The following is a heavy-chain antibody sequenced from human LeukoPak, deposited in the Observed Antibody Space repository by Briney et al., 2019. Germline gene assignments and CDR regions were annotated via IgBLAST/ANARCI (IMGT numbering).Heavy chain of an antibody. CDR1: GGSISSYY. J-gene: IGHJ4*02. CDR2: IYYSGST. Sequence: SETLSLTCTVSGGSISSYYWSWIRQPPGKGLEWIGYIYYSGSTYYNPSLKSRVTISVDTSKNQFSLKLSSVTAADTAVYYCARVGSYGTYYFDYWGQGTLVTVSS. CDR3: ARVGSYGTYYFDY. D-gene: IGHD5-18*01. V-gene: IGHV4-59*08.